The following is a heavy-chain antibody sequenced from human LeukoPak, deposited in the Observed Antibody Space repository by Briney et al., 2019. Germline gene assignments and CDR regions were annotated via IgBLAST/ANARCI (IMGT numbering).Heavy chain of an antibody. CDR2: IDSDGSST. J-gene: IGHJ3*01. CDR3: ARGGGDHAFDV. D-gene: IGHD2-21*02. CDR1: GFTFSPYW. Sequence: GGSLRLSCAASGFTFSPYWMHWVRQGPGKGLVWVARIDSDGSSTIYAASVKGRLTISRDNAQNTLYLQMDSLRAEDTAVYYCARGGGDHAFDVWGQGTMVTVSS. V-gene: IGHV3-74*01.